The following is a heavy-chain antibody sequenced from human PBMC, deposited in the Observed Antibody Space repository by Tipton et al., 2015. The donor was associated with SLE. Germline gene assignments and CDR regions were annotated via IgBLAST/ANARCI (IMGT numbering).Heavy chain of an antibody. CDR3: AKGDYGDYFDY. J-gene: IGHJ4*02. V-gene: IGHV1-18*04. CDR2: ISAYNGNT. CDR1: GYTFTSYW. Sequence: QLVQSGAEVKKPGESLKISCKGSGYTFTSYWVDWVRQIPGKGLEWMGWISAYNGNTNYAQKLQGRVTMTTDTSTSTAYMELRSLRSDDTAVYYCAKGDYGDYFDYWSQGTLVTVSS. D-gene: IGHD4-17*01.